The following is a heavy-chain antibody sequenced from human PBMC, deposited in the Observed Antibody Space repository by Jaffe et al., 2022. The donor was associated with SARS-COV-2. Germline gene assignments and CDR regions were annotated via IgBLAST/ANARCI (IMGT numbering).Heavy chain of an antibody. Sequence: EVQLLESGGGLVQPGGSLRLSCAASGFTFSSYGMTWVRQAPGRGLEWVSALSGSGATTYYADSVKGRFTISRDNSKNTLYLQMNSLRAEDTAIYYCAKYIVIVPAAAPYYFDYWGQGTLVTVSS. D-gene: IGHD2-2*01. CDR1: GFTFSSYG. CDR2: LSGSGATT. CDR3: AKYIVIVPAAAPYYFDY. V-gene: IGHV3-23*01. J-gene: IGHJ4*02.